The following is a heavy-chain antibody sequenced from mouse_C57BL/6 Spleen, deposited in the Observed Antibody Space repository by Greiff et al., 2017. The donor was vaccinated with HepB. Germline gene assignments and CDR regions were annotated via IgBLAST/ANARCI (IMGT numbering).Heavy chain of an antibody. V-gene: IGHV5-4*01. CDR1: GFTFSSYA. Sequence: EVHLVESGGGLVKPGGSLKLSCAASGFTFSSYAMSWVRQTPEKRLEWVATISDGGSYTYYPDNVKGRFTISRDNAKNNLYLQMSHLKSEDTAMYYCAREGVTGTSWFAYWGQGTLVTVSA. CDR2: ISDGGSYT. CDR3: AREGVTGTSWFAY. J-gene: IGHJ3*01. D-gene: IGHD4-1*01.